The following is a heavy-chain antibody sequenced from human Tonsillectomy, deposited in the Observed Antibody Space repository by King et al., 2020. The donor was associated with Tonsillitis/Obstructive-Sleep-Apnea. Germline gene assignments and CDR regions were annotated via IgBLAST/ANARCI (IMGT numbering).Heavy chain of an antibody. CDR1: GDTFITYT. CDR3: ARRGNSQGAEYCRH. CDR2: IVPILDKA. Sequence: QLVQSGAEVKKPGSSVKVSCKASGDTFITYTFSWVRQAPGEGLEWVGGIVPILDKANYAQRFRGRVTITADESTNTVYMELSTLKPEDTAMYYCARRGNSQGAEYCRHWGEGPLVTVST. D-gene: IGHD5-18*01. J-gene: IGHJ1*01. V-gene: IGHV1-69*10.